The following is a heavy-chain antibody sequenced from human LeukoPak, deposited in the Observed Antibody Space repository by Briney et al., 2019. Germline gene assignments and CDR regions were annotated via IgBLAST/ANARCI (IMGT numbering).Heavy chain of an antibody. CDR2: ISYDGSNK. D-gene: IGHD4/OR15-4a*01. CDR3: ARDLTSGAFDI. Sequence: PGGSLRLSCAASGFTFSSYWMSWVRQAPGKGLEWVAVISYDGSNKYYADSVKGRFTISRDNSKNTLYLQMNSLRAEDTAVYYCARDLTSGAFDIWGQGTMVTVSS. V-gene: IGHV3-30-3*01. J-gene: IGHJ3*02. CDR1: GFTFSSYW.